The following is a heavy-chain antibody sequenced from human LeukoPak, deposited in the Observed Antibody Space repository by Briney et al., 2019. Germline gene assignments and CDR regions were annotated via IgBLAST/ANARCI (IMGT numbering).Heavy chain of an antibody. CDR2: IRYDASRN. J-gene: IGHJ4*02. Sequence: GGSLRLSCAAAGFTFSSYGMHWVRQAPGKGLEWVAFIRYDASRNYYADSVEGRFTISRDNSKNTLYLEMNSLRGEDTAVYYCELIWLGELRQLRGSRFDYWGQGILVTVSS. CDR1: GFTFSSYG. V-gene: IGHV3-30*02. CDR3: ELIWLGELRQLRGSRFDY. D-gene: IGHD3-10*01.